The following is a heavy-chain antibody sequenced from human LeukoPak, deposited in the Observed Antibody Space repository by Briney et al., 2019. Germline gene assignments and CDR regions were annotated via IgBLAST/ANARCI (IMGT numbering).Heavy chain of an antibody. Sequence: GGSLRLSCAASGFTFSSYSMNWVRQAPGKGLEWVSSISSSSSYIYYADSVKGRFTISRDNAKNSLYLQMNSLRAEDTAVYYCASSGGTELLRFGELLANWFDPWGQGTLITVSS. V-gene: IGHV3-21*01. CDR2: ISSSSSYI. D-gene: IGHD3-10*01. CDR3: ASSGGTELLRFGELLANWFDP. CDR1: GFTFSSYS. J-gene: IGHJ5*02.